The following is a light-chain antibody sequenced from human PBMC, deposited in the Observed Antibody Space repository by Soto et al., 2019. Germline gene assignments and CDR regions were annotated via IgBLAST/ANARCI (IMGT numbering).Light chain of an antibody. V-gene: IGKV3-11*01. CDR1: QSVSSY. CDR3: KQRSNWPPYT. J-gene: IGKJ2*01. CDR2: DAS. Sequence: EIVLTQSPATLSLSPGERATLSCRASQSVSSYLAWYQQKPGQAPRLLIYDASNRATGIPARFSGSGSGTDFTLTISSLEPEDSAVYYCKQRSNWPPYTFGQGTKLEIK.